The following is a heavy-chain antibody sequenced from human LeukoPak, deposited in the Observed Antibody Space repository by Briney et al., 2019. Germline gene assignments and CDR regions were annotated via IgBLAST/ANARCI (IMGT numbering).Heavy chain of an antibody. CDR3: ARHRYCSGGSCYRDWFDP. V-gene: IGHV5-10-1*01. Sequence: GESLRISCKGSGYSFTSYWISWVRQMPGKGLEWMGRIDPSDSYTNYSPSFQGHVTFSADKSISTAYLQWSSLKASDTAMYYCARHRYCSGGSCYRDWFDPWGQGTLVTVSS. J-gene: IGHJ5*02. CDR2: IDPSDSYT. CDR1: GYSFTSYW. D-gene: IGHD2-15*01.